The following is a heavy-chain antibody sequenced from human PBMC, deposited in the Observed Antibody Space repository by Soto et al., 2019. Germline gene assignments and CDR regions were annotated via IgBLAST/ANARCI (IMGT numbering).Heavy chain of an antibody. CDR3: AKDYRFVVGAGFDY. V-gene: IGHV3-30*18. CDR2: ISYDGSNK. D-gene: IGHD1-26*01. CDR1: GFTFSGYG. Sequence: PGGSLRLSCAASGFTFSGYGMHWVRQAPGKGLEWVAVISYDGSNKYYADSVKGRFTISRDNSKNTLYLQMNSLRAEDTAVYYCAKDYRFVVGAGFDYWGQGTLVTVSS. J-gene: IGHJ4*02.